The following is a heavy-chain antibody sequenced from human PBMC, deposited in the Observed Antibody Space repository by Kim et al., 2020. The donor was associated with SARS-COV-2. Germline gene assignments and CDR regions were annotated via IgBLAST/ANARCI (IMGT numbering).Heavy chain of an antibody. CDR2: IYTSGST. CDR1: GGSISSYY. V-gene: IGHV4-4*07. D-gene: IGHD3-3*01. CDR3: AREEAYSQYDFWTRGNNWFDP. Sequence: SETLSLTCTVSGGSISSYYWSWIRQPAGKGLEWIGRIYTSGSTNYNPSLKSRVTMSVDTSKNQFSLKLSSVTAADTAVYYCAREEAYSQYDFWTRGNNWFDPWGQGTLVTVSS. J-gene: IGHJ5*02.